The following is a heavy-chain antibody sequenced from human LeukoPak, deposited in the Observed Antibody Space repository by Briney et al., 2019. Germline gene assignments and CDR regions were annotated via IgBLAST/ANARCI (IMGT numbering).Heavy chain of an antibody. V-gene: IGHV3-11*04. CDR3: ARSPTVTTSDFDY. Sequence: PGGSLRLSCAASGFTFSDYYMSWIRQAPGKGLEWVSYISSSGSTIYYADSVKGRFTISRDNAKNSLYLQMNSLRAEDTAVYYCARSPTVTTSDFDYWGQGTLVTVSS. CDR2: ISSSGSTI. J-gene: IGHJ4*02. CDR1: GFTFSDYY. D-gene: IGHD4-17*01.